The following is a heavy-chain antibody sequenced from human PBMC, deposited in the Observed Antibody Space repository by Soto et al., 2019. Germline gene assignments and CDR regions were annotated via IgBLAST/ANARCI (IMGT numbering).Heavy chain of an antibody. J-gene: IGHJ6*02. V-gene: IGHV1-46*01. Sequence: ASVKVSCKASGYTFTSYYMHWVRQAPGQGLEWMGIINPSGGSTSYAQKFQGRVTMTRDTSTSTVYVELSSLRSEDTAVYYCARDKELGLLEWLLYDGNYYYYGMDVWG. CDR2: INPSGGST. CDR3: ARDKELGLLEWLLYDGNYYYYGMDV. D-gene: IGHD3-3*01. CDR1: GYTFTSYY.